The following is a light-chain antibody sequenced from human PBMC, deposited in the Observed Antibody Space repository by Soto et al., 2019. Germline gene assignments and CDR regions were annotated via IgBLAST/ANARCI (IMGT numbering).Light chain of an antibody. Sequence: DIQMTQSPSTLSASVGDTVTVTCRASQSISRYLSWYQLKPGKAPKFLVYSASSLQSGVPSRFSGSGSGTDFTPTISSLQPEDFAIYYCQQSHSTPYTFGQGTRLEIK. CDR2: SAS. V-gene: IGKV1-39*01. J-gene: IGKJ5*01. CDR3: QQSHSTPYT. CDR1: QSISRY.